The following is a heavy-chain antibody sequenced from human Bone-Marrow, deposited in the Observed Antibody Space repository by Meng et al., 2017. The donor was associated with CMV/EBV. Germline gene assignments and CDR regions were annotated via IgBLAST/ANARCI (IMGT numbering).Heavy chain of an antibody. D-gene: IGHD1-26*01. CDR1: GDSISSSSYY. CDR3: ARSASSGSYFSWFDP. Sequence: SETLSLTCTVSGDSISSSSYYWGWVRQPPGKGLEWIGSIYYSGSTYYNPSLKSRVTLSVDTSKNQFSLKLSSVTAADTALYYCARSASSGSYFSWFDPWGQGTPVTVSS. CDR2: IYYSGST. J-gene: IGHJ5*02. V-gene: IGHV4-39*07.